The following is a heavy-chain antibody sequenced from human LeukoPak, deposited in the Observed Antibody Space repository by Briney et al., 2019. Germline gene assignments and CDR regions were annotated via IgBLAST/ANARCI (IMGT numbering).Heavy chain of an antibody. Sequence: PGGSLRLSCAASGFTFSDALMSWVRQAPGKGLEWVSAISGSGGSTYYADSVKGRFTISRDNSKNTLYLQMNSLRAEDTAVYYCAKDITMIVVALFDYWGQGTLVTVSS. V-gene: IGHV3-23*01. CDR2: ISGSGGST. J-gene: IGHJ4*02. D-gene: IGHD3-22*01. CDR1: GFTFSDAL. CDR3: AKDITMIVVALFDY.